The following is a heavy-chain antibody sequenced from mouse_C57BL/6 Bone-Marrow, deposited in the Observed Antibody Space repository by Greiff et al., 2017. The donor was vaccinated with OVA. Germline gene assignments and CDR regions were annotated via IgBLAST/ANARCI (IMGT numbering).Heavy chain of an antibody. J-gene: IGHJ4*01. CDR3: AREYGSSYYAMDY. V-gene: IGHV7-1*01. CDR2: SRNKANDYTT. CDR1: GFTFSDFY. D-gene: IGHD1-1*01. Sequence: EVQGVESGGGLVQSGRSLRLSCATSGFTFSDFYMEWVRQAPGKGLEWIAASRNKANDYTTEYSASVKGRFIVSRDTSQSILYLQMNALRAEDTAIYYCAREYGSSYYAMDYWGQGTSVTVSS.